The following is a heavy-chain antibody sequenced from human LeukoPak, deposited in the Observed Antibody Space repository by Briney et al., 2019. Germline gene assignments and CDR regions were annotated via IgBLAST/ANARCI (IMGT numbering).Heavy chain of an antibody. J-gene: IGHJ4*02. D-gene: IGHD5-18*01. CDR2: IYYSGST. V-gene: IGHV4-59*08. CDR3: ATGPSYTAMDY. Sequence: SETLSLTCTVSGGSISSYYWSWIRQPPGKGLEWIGYIYYSGSTNYNPSLKSRVTISVDTSKNQFSLKLSSVTAADTAVYYCATGPSYTAMDYWGQGTLVTVSS. CDR1: GGSISSYY.